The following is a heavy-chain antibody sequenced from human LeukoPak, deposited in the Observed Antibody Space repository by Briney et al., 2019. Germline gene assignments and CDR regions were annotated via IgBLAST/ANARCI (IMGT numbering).Heavy chain of an antibody. CDR2: ISSSSSYI. CDR3: AKGQRFYGEYYFDY. Sequence: PGGSLRLSCAASGFTFSSYSMNWVRQALGKGLEWVSSISSSSSYIYYADSVKGRFTISRDNSKNTLYLQMNSLRAEDTAVYYCAKGQRFYGEYYFDYWGQGTLVTVSS. V-gene: IGHV3-21*04. J-gene: IGHJ4*02. CDR1: GFTFSSYS. D-gene: IGHD4-17*01.